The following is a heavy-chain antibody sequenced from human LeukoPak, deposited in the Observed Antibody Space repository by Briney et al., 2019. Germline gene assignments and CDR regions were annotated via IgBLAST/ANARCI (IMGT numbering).Heavy chain of an antibody. CDR2: MNPNSGNT. Sequence: ASVKVSCKASGYTFTSYDINWVRQATGQGLEWMGWMNPNSGNTGYAQKFQGRVTMTRNTSISTAYMELSSLRSEDTAVYYCARGPLPAAIHGYYYGMDVWGQGTTVTVSS. D-gene: IGHD2-2*02. V-gene: IGHV1-8*01. CDR3: ARGPLPAAIHGYYYGMDV. J-gene: IGHJ6*02. CDR1: GYTFTSYD.